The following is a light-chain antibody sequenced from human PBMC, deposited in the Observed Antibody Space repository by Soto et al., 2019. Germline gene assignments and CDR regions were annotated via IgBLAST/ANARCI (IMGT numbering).Light chain of an antibody. Sequence: EIVMTQSPATLSVSPGERATLSCRASQSVSSKLAWYQQKPGQGPRLLIYGASTRATGIPARFSGSGSGTESTLTLSSLQSEDFAVYSCQHYSTWLWTFGQGTKVEIK. CDR1: QSVSSK. CDR3: QHYSTWLWT. CDR2: GAS. J-gene: IGKJ1*01. V-gene: IGKV3-15*01.